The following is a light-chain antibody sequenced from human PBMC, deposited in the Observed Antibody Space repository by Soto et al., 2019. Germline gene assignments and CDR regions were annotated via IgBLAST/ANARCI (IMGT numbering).Light chain of an antibody. V-gene: IGKV3-20*01. CDR2: ATS. CDR3: HQFGCSPRT. J-gene: IGKJ1*01. Sequence: EIVLTQSPGTLSLSPGETATLSCRASQTVNSDYLAWFQQRPGQAPRLLIFATSRRATDIPDRFSGSGSGTDLTLAIRRLEPEDFAVYYCHQFGCSPRTFGQGTKVDIK. CDR1: QTVNSDY.